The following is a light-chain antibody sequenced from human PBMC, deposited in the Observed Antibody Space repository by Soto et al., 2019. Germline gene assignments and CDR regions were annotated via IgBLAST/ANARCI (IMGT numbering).Light chain of an antibody. J-gene: IGKJ5*01. CDR1: QTVPKSY. CDR2: DAS. V-gene: IGKV3-20*01. CDR3: HQYAWSPLT. Sequence: IVLTQSPGTLSLSPGERATLSCRASQTVPKSYLAWYQQRPGQAPRLLIYDASNRATGIPDRFSGSESGTYFTLTISHLEPEDFAVYYCHQYAWSPLTFGQGTRLEIK.